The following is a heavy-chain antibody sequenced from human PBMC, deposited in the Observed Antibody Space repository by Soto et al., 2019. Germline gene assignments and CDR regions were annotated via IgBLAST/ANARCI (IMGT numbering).Heavy chain of an antibody. CDR1: GFTFSSYA. J-gene: IGHJ4*02. V-gene: IGHV3-23*01. CDR2: ISGSGGST. CDR3: AKYYGSGSYYLKDLDY. D-gene: IGHD3-10*01. Sequence: GGSLRLSCAASGFTFSSYAMSWVRQAPGKGLEWVSAISGSGGSTYYADSVKGRFTISRDNSKNTLYLQMNSLRAEETAVYYCAKYYGSGSYYLKDLDYWGQGTLVTVSS.